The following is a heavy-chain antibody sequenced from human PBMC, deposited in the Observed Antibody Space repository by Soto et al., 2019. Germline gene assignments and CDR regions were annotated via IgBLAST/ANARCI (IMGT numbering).Heavy chain of an antibody. CDR3: ARSVGATNWFDP. CDR1: GGSLSNNY. Sequence: SETLSLTCTVSGGSLSNNYWSWIRQPPGKALEWIGYIYYTGSIKYNPSLESRVTLSLDTSKNQFSLKLSSVTAADTAVYYCARSVGATNWFDPWAREPWSPSPQ. J-gene: IGHJ5*02. CDR2: IYYTGSI. D-gene: IGHD1-26*01. V-gene: IGHV4-59*01.